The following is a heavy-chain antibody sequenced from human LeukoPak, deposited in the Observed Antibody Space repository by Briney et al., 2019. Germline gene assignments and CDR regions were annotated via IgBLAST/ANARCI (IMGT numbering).Heavy chain of an antibody. D-gene: IGHD6-6*01. CDR2: IWYDGSNK. CDR1: GFTFSSYG. J-gene: IGHJ4*02. CDR3: AREEGYSSSFDY. Sequence: GRSLRLSCAASGFTFSSYGMHWVRQAPGKGLEWVAVIWYDGSNKYYADSVKGRFTISRDSSKNTLYLQMNSLRAEDTAVYYCAREEGYSSSFDYWGQGTLVTVSS. V-gene: IGHV3-33*01.